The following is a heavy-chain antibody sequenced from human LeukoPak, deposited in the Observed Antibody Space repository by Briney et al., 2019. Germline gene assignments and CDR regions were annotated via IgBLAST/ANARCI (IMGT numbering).Heavy chain of an antibody. V-gene: IGHV3-15*01. CDR1: GFTFSNAW. Sequence: GSLRLSCAASGFTFSNAWMSWVRQAPGKGLEGGGRIKSKTDGGTTDYAAPVKCRFTISTDHSKNTLYVQMNSLKTEDTAVYYCTPGPYDYGSGTYYHWGQGTLVTVSS. J-gene: IGHJ4*02. CDR3: TPGPYDYGSGTYYH. D-gene: IGHD3-10*01. CDR2: IKSKTDGGTT.